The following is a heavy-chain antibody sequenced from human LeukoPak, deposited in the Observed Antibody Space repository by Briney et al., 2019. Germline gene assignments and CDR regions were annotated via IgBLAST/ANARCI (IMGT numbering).Heavy chain of an antibody. Sequence: GGSLRLSCAPAGLTVSSNYMSWVRHAPGEGLGWVATMTSSNTIYYAVSVKGRFTISRDNAENSVYLQMNSLRDEDTAVYSCARAQTNFWEFDGFDIWGRGTKVTVSS. D-gene: IGHD3-3*01. CDR1: GLTVSSNY. CDR3: ARAQTNFWEFDGFDI. J-gene: IGHJ3*02. V-gene: IGHV3-69-1*01. CDR2: MTSSNTI.